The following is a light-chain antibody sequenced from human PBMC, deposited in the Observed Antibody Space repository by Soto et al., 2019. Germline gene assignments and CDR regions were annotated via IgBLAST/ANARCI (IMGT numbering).Light chain of an antibody. CDR2: EVT. J-gene: IGLJ3*02. Sequence: QSVLTQPASVSGSPGQSITISCTGTNSDVGAFNYVSWYQQHPGKAPKLMISEVTNRPSGVSSRFSGSKSGNTASLTISGLQADDEADYYCSSYTTTRSWVFGGGTKLTVL. CDR1: NSDVGAFNY. CDR3: SSYTTTRSWV. V-gene: IGLV2-14*03.